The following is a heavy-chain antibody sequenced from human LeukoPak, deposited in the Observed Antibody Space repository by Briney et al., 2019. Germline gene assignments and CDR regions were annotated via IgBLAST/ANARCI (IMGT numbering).Heavy chain of an antibody. CDR2: IYYSGST. D-gene: IGHD5-18*01. J-gene: IGHJ4*02. Sequence: SETLSLTCTVSGGSISSYYWSWIRQPPGKGLEWIGYIYYSGSTNYNPSLKSRVTISVDTSKNQFSLKLSSVTAADTAVYYCARGTGLYRYGHSGVDYWGQGTLVTVSS. V-gene: IGHV4-59*01. CDR1: GGSISSYY. CDR3: ARGTGLYRYGHSGVDY.